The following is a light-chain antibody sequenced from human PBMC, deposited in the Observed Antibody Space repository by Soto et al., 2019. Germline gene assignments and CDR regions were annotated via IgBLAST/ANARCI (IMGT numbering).Light chain of an antibody. CDR2: EVS. J-gene: IGLJ1*01. V-gene: IGLV2-18*01. CDR1: STDFVSYNR. CDR3: TLYTSENAYV. Sequence: QSALTQTPSVSGSPGQSVTISCTGTSTDFVSYNRVSWYQQPPGTAPKLTIYEVSKRPSGVPDRFSGSKSGNTASLTISGLQAADEADYYCTLYTSENAYVFGTGTKLTVL.